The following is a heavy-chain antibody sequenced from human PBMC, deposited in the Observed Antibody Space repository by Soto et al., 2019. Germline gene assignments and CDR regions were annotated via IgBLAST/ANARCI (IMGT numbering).Heavy chain of an antibody. CDR3: ARASTHYGDYEDYAFDI. J-gene: IGHJ3*02. D-gene: IGHD4-17*01. CDR1: GFTFSSYG. CDR2: IWYDGSNK. V-gene: IGHV3-33*01. Sequence: QVQLVESGGGVVQPGRSLRLSCAASGFTFSSYGMHWVRQAPGKGLEWVAVIWYDGSNKYYADSVKGRFTISRDNSKNTLYLQMNSLRAEDTAVYYCARASTHYGDYEDYAFDIWGQGTMVTVSS.